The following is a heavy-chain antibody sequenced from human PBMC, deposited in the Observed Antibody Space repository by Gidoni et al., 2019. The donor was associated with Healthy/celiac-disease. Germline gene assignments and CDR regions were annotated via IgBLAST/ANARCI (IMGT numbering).Heavy chain of an antibody. D-gene: IGHD2-21*02. CDR3: ARDRGRGDYYYYYGMDV. V-gene: IGHV3-30-3*01. Sequence: QLVAVISYDGSNKYYADSVKGRFTISRDNSKNTLYLQMNSLRAEDTAVYYCARDRGRGDYYYYYGMDVWGQGTTVTVSS. CDR2: ISYDGSNK. J-gene: IGHJ6*02.